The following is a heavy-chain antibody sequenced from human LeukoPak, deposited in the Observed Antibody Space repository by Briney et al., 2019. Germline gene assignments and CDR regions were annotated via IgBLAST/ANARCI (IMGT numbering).Heavy chain of an antibody. D-gene: IGHD2-15*01. Sequence: PGGSLRLSCAASGFTFSSYSMNWVRQAPGKGLEWVSYISSSSSTIYYADSVKGRFTISRDNAKNSLYLQMNSLRAEDTAVYYCARESVRLVRMDNNNWFDPWGQGTLVTVSS. J-gene: IGHJ5*02. CDR2: ISSSSSTI. CDR1: GFTFSSYS. V-gene: IGHV3-48*04. CDR3: ARESVRLVRMDNNNWFDP.